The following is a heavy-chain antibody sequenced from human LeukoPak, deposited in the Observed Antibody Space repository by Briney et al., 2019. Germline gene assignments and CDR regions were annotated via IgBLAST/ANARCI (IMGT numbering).Heavy chain of an antibody. Sequence: GGSLRLSCAASGFTFSSYSMNWVRQAPGKGLEWVSSISSSSSYIYYADSVKGRFTSSRDNSKNALYLQMNSLRTEDTALYYCAKEGYTSSYSYYYYYMDVWGNGTTVTVSS. D-gene: IGHD6-6*01. CDR1: GFTFSSYS. CDR2: ISSSSSYI. CDR3: AKEGYTSSYSYYYYYMDV. V-gene: IGHV3-21*04. J-gene: IGHJ6*03.